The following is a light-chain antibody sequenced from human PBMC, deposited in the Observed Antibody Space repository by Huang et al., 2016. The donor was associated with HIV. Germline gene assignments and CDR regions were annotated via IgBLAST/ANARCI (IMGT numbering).Light chain of an antibody. J-gene: IGKJ4*01. CDR2: DAS. CDR3: QQYDSPALT. Sequence: DIQMTQSPSSLSASVGDRITITCQASQDISNYLNWYQQKPGKAPKLLIYDASKLEAGVPSRRSGRGSGTDFTFTISSLQPEDIATYYCQQYDSPALTFGGGTKVEIK. CDR1: QDISNY. V-gene: IGKV1-33*01.